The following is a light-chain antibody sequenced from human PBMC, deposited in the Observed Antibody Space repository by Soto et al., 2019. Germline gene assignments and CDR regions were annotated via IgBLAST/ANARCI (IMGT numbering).Light chain of an antibody. V-gene: IGKV3-15*01. CDR1: QSVSSK. CDR2: DAS. Sequence: EVGLSQSPSTLCLSTGGRVTLSCRASQSVSSKLVWYQRKPGQAPRLLIYDASTRATGIPGRFSGSGSGTEFTLTISSLQSEDFAVYYCQQYNNWPWTFGQGTKVAIK. CDR3: QQYNNWPWT. J-gene: IGKJ1*01.